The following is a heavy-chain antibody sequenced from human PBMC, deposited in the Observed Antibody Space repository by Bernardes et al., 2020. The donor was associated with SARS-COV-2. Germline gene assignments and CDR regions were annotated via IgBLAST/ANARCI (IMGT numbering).Heavy chain of an antibody. J-gene: IGHJ6*02. CDR3: ARDSLRIPTIFGVDQYYYYGMDV. V-gene: IGHV4-30-4*01. Sequence: SEALSLTCTVSGGSISSCDYYWSWLLQPPGKGLEWIGYIYYSGITYYNPSLKSRVTISVDTSKNQFSLKLSSVTAADTAVYYRARDSLRIPTIFGVDQYYYYGMDVWGQGTTVTVSS. D-gene: IGHD3-3*01. CDR2: IYYSGIT. CDR1: GGSISSCDYY.